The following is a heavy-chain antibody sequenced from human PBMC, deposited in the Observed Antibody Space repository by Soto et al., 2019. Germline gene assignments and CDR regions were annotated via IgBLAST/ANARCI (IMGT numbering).Heavy chain of an antibody. CDR1: GFTFSSYS. CDR2: ISSSSSYI. CDR3: ARAGSEMAPLFDY. V-gene: IGHV3-21*01. D-gene: IGHD3-10*01. Sequence: GGSLRLSCAASGFTFSSYSMNWVRQAPGKGLEWVSSISSSSSYIYYADSVKGRFTISRDNAKNSLYLQMNSLRAEDTAVYYCARAGSEMAPLFDYWGQGTLVTVYS. J-gene: IGHJ4*02.